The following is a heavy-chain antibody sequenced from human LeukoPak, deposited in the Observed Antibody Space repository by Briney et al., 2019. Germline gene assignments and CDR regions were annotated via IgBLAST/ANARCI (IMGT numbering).Heavy chain of an antibody. Sequence: ASVKVSCKVSGYTLTGLSMHWVRQAPGKGLEWMGGFDPEDGETIYAQKFQGRVTMTEDTSTDTAYMELSSLRSEDTAVYYCATASGRAVAGNYYFDYWGQGTLVTVSS. CDR3: ATASGRAVAGNYYFDY. CDR2: FDPEDGET. D-gene: IGHD6-19*01. V-gene: IGHV1-24*01. CDR1: GYTLTGLS. J-gene: IGHJ4*02.